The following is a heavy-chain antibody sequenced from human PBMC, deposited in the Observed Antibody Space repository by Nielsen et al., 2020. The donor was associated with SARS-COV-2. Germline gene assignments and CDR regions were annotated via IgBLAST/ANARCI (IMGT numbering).Heavy chain of an antibody. CDR3: ARDRQYNWNDYNGMDV. J-gene: IGHJ6*02. CDR1: GGTLNNYV. V-gene: IGHV1-18*01. D-gene: IGHD1-1*01. CDR2: ISGDSGNT. Sequence: ASVKVSCKASGGTLNNYVISWVRQAPGQGLEWMGCISGDSGNTMYAEKFQGRVTLTTETSTSTAYMEVTSLRADDTAVYYCARDRQYNWNDYNGMDVWGQGSTVTVSS.